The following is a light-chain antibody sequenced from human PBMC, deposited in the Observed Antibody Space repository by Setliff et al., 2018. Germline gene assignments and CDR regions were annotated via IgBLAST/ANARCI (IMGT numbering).Light chain of an antibody. CDR3: QHSRT. V-gene: IGKV1-5*03. Sequence: DIQMTQSPSTLSAFVGDRVTITCRASQTIGNWLAWYQQKPGKAPKVLIYKASSLESGVPSRFSGSGSGTEFTLTISSLQPDDFATYYCQHSRTFGQGTKVDIK. CDR1: QTIGNW. CDR2: KAS. J-gene: IGKJ1*01.